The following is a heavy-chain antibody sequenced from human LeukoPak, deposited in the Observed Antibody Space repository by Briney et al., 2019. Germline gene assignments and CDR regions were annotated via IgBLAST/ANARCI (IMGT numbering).Heavy chain of an antibody. CDR3: QSRFLEWLLDY. J-gene: IGHJ4*02. D-gene: IGHD3-3*01. V-gene: IGHV4-39*01. Sequence: SETLSLTCTVSGGSISSNNYYWGWIRQPPGKGLEWIGRIYYGGYTYYNPSLKSRVTISVDTSKNQFSLKLSSVTAADTAIYYCQSRFLEWLLDYWGQGTLVTVSS. CDR1: GGSISSNNYY. CDR2: IYYGGYT.